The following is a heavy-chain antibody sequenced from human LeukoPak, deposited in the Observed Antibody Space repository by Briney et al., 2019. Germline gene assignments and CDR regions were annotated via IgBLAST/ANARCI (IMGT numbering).Heavy chain of an antibody. J-gene: IGHJ6*02. CDR3: ARPEKKFYYYYGMDV. Sequence: PGGSLRLSCAASGFTFSSYSMNWVRQAPGKGLEWVSSISSSSSYIYYADSVKGRFTISRDNAKNSLYLQMNGLRAEDTAVYYCARPEKKFYYYYGMDVWGQGTTVTVSS. CDR1: GFTFSSYS. CDR2: ISSSSSYI. V-gene: IGHV3-21*01.